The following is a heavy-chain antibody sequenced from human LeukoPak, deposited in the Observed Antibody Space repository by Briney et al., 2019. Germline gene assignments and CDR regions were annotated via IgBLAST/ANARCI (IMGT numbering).Heavy chain of an antibody. CDR2: ISAYSGNT. CDR1: GYTFTSYG. J-gene: IGHJ3*02. D-gene: IGHD3-22*01. V-gene: IGHV1-18*01. CDR3: ARGEYYYDSSAPKAFDI. Sequence: GASVKVSCKASGYTFTSYGISWVRQAPGQGLEWMGWISAYSGNTNYAQKLQGRVTMTTDTSTSTAYMELRSLRSDDTAVYYCARGEYYYDSSAPKAFDIWGQGTMVTVSS.